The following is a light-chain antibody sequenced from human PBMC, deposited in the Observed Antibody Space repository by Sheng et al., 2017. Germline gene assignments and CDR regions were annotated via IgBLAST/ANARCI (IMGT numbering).Light chain of an antibody. J-gene: IGKJ3*01. V-gene: IGKV3D-20*02. CDR2: GAS. Sequence: EIVLTQSPGTLSLSPGERATLSCRASQSVCSSCLAWYQKKPGQAPRLLIYGASSRATGIPDRFSGSGSGTDFTLTISSLEPEDFAVYYCQQRSNWPLTFGPGTKVDIK. CDR3: QQRSNWPLT. CDR1: QSVCSSC.